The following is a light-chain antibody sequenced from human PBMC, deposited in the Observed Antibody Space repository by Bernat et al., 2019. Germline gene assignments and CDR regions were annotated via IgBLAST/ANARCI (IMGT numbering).Light chain of an antibody. V-gene: IGKV2-28*01. J-gene: IGKJ1*01. CDR3: MQALQGRT. CDR1: QSLLNSNGYHY. CDR2: LAS. Sequence: VLTQSPLTLSVTPGEPASISCRSSQSLLNSNGYHYVDWYLQKPGQSPQLLIYLASHRASGVPDRFSGSGSDTDFTLIINRVEAEDVGVYYCMQALQGRTVGQGTKVEI.